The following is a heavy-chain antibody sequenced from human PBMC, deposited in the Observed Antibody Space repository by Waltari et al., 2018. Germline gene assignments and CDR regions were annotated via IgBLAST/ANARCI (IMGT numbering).Heavy chain of an antibody. D-gene: IGHD1-26*01. J-gene: IGHJ3*02. Sequence: QVQLQESGPGLVKPSETLSLTCTVSGGSISSHYWNWIRQPPGKGLEWIGYIYYSGRTNYNPALKSRVTISVDTSKNQFSLKLSSVTAADTAVYYCARGGGATQPDDAFDIWGQGTMVTVSS. CDR3: ARGGGATQPDDAFDI. CDR2: IYYSGRT. V-gene: IGHV4-59*11. CDR1: GGSISSHY.